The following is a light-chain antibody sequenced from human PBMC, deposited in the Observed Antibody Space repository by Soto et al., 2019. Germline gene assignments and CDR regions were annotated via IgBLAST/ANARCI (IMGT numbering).Light chain of an antibody. CDR3: QQRSNWPPVT. V-gene: IGKV3-11*01. CDR1: QSVXXY. J-gene: IGKJ4*01. CDR2: DAS. Sequence: EIVLTQSPATLSLSPGERATLSCRASQSVXXYXAWYQQKPGQAPRLLIYDASNRATGIPARFSGSGSGTXXXXXXXXXXXXXXAIYYCQQRSNWPPVTFGGGTKVEIK.